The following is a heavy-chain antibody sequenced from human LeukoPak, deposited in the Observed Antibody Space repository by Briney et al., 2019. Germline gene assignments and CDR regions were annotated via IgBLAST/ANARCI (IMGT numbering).Heavy chain of an antibody. CDR1: GFTFSSYG. CDR2: ISSSSSYI. Sequence: GGSLRLSCAASGFTFSSYGMNWVRQAPGKGLEWVSSISSSSSYIYYADSVKGRFTITRDNAKNSLYLQMNSLRAEDTAVYYCARDLYYYDTEIDYWGQGTLVTVST. J-gene: IGHJ4*02. D-gene: IGHD3-22*01. V-gene: IGHV3-21*01. CDR3: ARDLYYYDTEIDY.